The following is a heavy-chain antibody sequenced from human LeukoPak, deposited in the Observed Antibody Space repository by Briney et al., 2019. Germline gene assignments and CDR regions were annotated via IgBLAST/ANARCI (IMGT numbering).Heavy chain of an antibody. CDR3: AKRGPGSPQSGKYYFDY. J-gene: IGHJ4*02. V-gene: IGHV3-23*01. CDR1: GFTFSTYG. D-gene: IGHD3-10*01. Sequence: GGTLRLSCAASGFTFSTYGMTWVRQAPGKGLEWVSAISDNAATTFYADSVKGRFTISRDNSKNTLYLQMNSLRAEDTAVYYCAKRGPGSPQSGKYYFDYWGQGTLVTVSS. CDR2: ISDNAATT.